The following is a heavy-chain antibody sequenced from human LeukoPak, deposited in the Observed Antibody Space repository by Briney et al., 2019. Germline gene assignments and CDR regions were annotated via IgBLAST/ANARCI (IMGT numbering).Heavy chain of an antibody. Sequence: ASVKVSCKASGYTFTSYGISWVRQAPGQGLEWMGWISAYNGNTNYAQKLQGRVTMTTDTSTSTAYMELRSLRSDDTAVYYCAQDHCSGGTCSGNPGYWGQGTLVTVSS. CDR2: ISAYNGNT. CDR3: AQDHCSGGTCSGNPGY. J-gene: IGHJ4*02. D-gene: IGHD2-15*01. CDR1: GYTFTSYG. V-gene: IGHV1-18*01.